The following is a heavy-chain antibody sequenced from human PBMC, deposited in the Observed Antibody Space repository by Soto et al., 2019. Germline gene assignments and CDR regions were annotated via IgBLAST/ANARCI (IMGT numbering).Heavy chain of an antibody. V-gene: IGHV1-46*01. J-gene: IGHJ5*02. CDR2: INPRIGTT. CDR1: GYTFTVYY. D-gene: IGHD3-10*02. Sequence: ASVKVSCKASGYTFTVYYMHWVRQAPGQGLEWLGIINPRIGTTSYAQKFQDRVIMTSDTSTNTVYMDLSNLRSEDTAVYYCARVGRNRGNVQDNWFDPWGQGTLVTVSP. CDR3: ARVGRNRGNVQDNWFDP.